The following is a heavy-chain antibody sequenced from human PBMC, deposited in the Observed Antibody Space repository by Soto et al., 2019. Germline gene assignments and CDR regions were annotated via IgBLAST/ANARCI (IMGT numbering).Heavy chain of an antibody. J-gene: IGHJ5*02. V-gene: IGHV4-38-2*02. Sequence: SETLSLTCAVSGYSISSGYYWGWIRQPPGKGLEWIGSIYHSGSTYYNPSLKSRVTISVDTSKNQFSLKLSAVTAADTAVYYCARDRRSIVGATVWFDPWGQGTLVTVSS. CDR1: GYSISSGYY. CDR2: IYHSGST. D-gene: IGHD1-26*01. CDR3: ARDRRSIVGATVWFDP.